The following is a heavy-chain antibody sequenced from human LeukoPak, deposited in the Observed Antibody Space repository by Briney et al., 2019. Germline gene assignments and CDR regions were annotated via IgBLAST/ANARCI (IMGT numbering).Heavy chain of an antibody. Sequence: GGSLRLSCAASGFTFSSYSMNWVRQAPGKGLEWVSSISSSSSYIYYADSVKGRFTISRDNAKNSLYLQMNSLRAEDTAVYYCARAPKSIAARPWYFDLWGRGTLVTVSS. CDR1: GFTFSSYS. V-gene: IGHV3-21*01. D-gene: IGHD6-6*01. CDR2: ISSSSSYI. J-gene: IGHJ2*01. CDR3: ARAPKSIAARPWYFDL.